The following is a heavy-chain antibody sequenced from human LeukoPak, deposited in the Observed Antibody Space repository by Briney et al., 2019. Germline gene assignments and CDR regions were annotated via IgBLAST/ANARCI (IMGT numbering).Heavy chain of an antibody. CDR1: GFTFNSYA. Sequence: GGSLRLSCAASGFTFNSYAMTWVRQAPGKGLEWVSGITAGGDNTFYADSVKGRFTISRDNSKNTLYLQTDSLRAEDRAVYYCAKGHYPDASCAGDCYYSYWGQGTLVTVSS. CDR3: AKGHYPDASCAGDCYYSY. D-gene: IGHD2-21*02. CDR2: ITAGGDNT. V-gene: IGHV3-23*01. J-gene: IGHJ4*02.